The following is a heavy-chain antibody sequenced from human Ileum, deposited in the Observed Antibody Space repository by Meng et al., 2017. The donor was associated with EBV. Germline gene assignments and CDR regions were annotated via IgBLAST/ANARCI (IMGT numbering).Heavy chain of an antibody. CDR1: GGPINSSSYY. Sequence: LKGWGPGLLKPSATLSPPCTVSGGPINSSSYYWGWIRQPPGKGLEWIGSIYYSGRTYYNPSLKSRVTISVDTSKNQFSLKLSSVTAADTAVYYCARPIAAAGWFDPWGQGTLVTVSS. CDR2: IYYSGRT. D-gene: IGHD6-13*01. J-gene: IGHJ5*02. CDR3: ARPIAAAGWFDP. V-gene: IGHV4-39*01.